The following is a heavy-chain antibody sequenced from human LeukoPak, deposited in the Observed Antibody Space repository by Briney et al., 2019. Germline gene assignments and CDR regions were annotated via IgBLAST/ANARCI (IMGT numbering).Heavy chain of an antibody. CDR1: RFIFSNYA. CDR3: ATETPDTSGSKLDY. CDR2: ILHCGSKK. V-gene: IGHV3-30*02. D-gene: IGHD3-22*01. Sequence: PGGSLSLSRAPSRFIFSNYAMHWVRQAAGKGLEWMAHILHCGSKKYYADSVNGRFTISRDNSKNTMYLQVHSLRGEDTAVYYCATETPDTSGSKLDYWGQGTLVTVSS. J-gene: IGHJ4*02.